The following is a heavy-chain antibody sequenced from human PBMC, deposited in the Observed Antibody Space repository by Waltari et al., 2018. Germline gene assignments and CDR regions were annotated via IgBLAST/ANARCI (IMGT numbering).Heavy chain of an antibody. Sequence: QLQLQESDPGLVKPSETLSFTCTVSGGSISSSSYYWGWIRQPPGKGLEWIGSIYYSGSTYYNPSLKSRVTISVDTSKNQFSLKLSSVTAADTAVYYCATKRESSASGFDYWGQGTLVTVSS. J-gene: IGHJ4*02. V-gene: IGHV4-39*01. CDR3: ATKRESSASGFDY. D-gene: IGHD6-19*01. CDR1: GGSISSSSYY. CDR2: IYYSGST.